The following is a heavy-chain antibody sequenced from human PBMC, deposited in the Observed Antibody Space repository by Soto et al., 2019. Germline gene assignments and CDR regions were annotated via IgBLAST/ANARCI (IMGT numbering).Heavy chain of an antibody. CDR3: ATHCSSTSCYEYFQH. J-gene: IGHJ1*01. D-gene: IGHD2-2*01. CDR1: GYSFTSYW. V-gene: IGHV5-51*01. CDR2: IYPGDSDT. Sequence: GESLKISCKGSGYSFTSYWIGWVRQMPGKGLEWMGIIYPGDSDTRYSPSFQGQVTISADKSISTAYLQWSSLKASDTAMYYCATHCSSTSCYEYFQHWGQGTLVTVSS.